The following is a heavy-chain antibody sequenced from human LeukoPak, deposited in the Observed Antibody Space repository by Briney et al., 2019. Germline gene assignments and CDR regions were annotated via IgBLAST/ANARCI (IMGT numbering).Heavy chain of an antibody. CDR3: ARDDILTGYGQGFDY. Sequence: GASVKVSCKASGYAFTSYYMHWVRQAPGQGLEWMGIINPSGGSTSYAQKFQGRVTMTRDTSTSTAYMELRSLRSDDTAVYYCARDDILTGYGQGFDYWGQGTLVTVSS. D-gene: IGHD3-9*01. V-gene: IGHV1-46*01. CDR2: INPSGGST. CDR1: GYAFTSYY. J-gene: IGHJ4*02.